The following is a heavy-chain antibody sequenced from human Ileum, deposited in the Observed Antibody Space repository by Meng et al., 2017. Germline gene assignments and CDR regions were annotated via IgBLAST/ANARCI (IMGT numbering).Heavy chain of an antibody. D-gene: IGHD3-9*01. CDR3: ARVGYYDILTAFCYFDS. J-gene: IGHJ4*02. Sequence: GESLKISCAASGFTFRSYSMNWVRQAPGKGLEWVSSISASGTYIYYAESVKGRFTISRDNAKNSLYLQMNSLRADDTAVYYCARVGYYDILTAFCYFDSWGQGTLVTVSS. CDR1: GFTFRSYS. V-gene: IGHV3-21*01. CDR2: ISASGTYI.